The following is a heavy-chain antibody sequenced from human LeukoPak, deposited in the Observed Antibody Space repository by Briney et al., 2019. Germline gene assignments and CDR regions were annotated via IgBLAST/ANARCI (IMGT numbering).Heavy chain of an antibody. CDR1: GFTFSNYA. CDR2: ISGTGGGT. J-gene: IGHJ4*02. Sequence: PGGSLRLSCVASGFTFSNYAMSWVRQTPGKGLQWVSSISGTGGGTNYADSVKGRFTISRDNSKNTLYLQMNSLRAEDTAVYYCAKDQWELLLAADYWGQGTLVTVSS. D-gene: IGHD1-26*01. V-gene: IGHV3-23*01. CDR3: AKDQWELLLAADY.